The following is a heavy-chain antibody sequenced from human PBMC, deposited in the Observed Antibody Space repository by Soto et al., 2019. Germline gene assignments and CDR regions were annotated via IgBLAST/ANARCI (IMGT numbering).Heavy chain of an antibody. CDR3: ARAYYDFWSGYSYYFDY. J-gene: IGHJ4*02. D-gene: IGHD3-3*01. CDR2: IYHSGST. V-gene: IGHV4-30-2*01. CDR1: GGSISSGGYS. Sequence: PSETLSLTCAVSGGSISSGGYSWSWIRQPPGKGLEWIGYIYHSGSTYYNPSLKSRVTISVDRSKNQFSLKLSSVTAADTAVYYCARAYYDFWSGYSYYFDYWGQGTMVTVYS.